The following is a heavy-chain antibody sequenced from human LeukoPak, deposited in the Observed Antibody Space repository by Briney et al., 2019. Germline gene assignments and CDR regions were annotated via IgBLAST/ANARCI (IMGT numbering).Heavy chain of an antibody. D-gene: IGHD2-15*01. Sequence: GGSLRLSCAASGFTFSSYAMSWVRQAPGKGLEWVSAISGSGGSTYYADSVKGRFTISRDNSKNTLYLQMNSLRAEDTAVYYCAKVGGREYCSGGSCPTIDYWGQGTLVTVSS. CDR3: AKVGGREYCSGGSCPTIDY. V-gene: IGHV3-23*01. CDR1: GFTFSSYA. CDR2: ISGSGGST. J-gene: IGHJ4*02.